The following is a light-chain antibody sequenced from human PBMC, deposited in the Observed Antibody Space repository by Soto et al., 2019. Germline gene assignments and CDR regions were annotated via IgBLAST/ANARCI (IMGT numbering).Light chain of an antibody. CDR3: SSFTSSTTYV. J-gene: IGLJ1*01. Sequence: QSALAQSASVSGSPGQSITISCTGTSSDVGNYNYVSWYQQHPGEVPKLIIFNVNNRPSGVSNRFSGSKSGNTASLTISGLQAEDEADYYCSSFTSSTTYVFVTGTKVTVL. CDR1: SSDVGNYNY. V-gene: IGLV2-14*01. CDR2: NVN.